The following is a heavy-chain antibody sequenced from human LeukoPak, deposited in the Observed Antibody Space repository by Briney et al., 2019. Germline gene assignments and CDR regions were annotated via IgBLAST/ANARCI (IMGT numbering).Heavy chain of an antibody. V-gene: IGHV4-61*02. D-gene: IGHD3-9*01. CDR3: ARDPRLVMDAFDI. Sequence: SETRSLTCTVSGGSISSGSYYWSWIRQPAGKGLEWIGRIYTSGSTNYNPSLKSRVTISVDTSKNQFSLKLSSVTAADTAVYYCARDPRLVMDAFDIWGQGTMVTVSS. CDR2: IYTSGST. J-gene: IGHJ3*02. CDR1: GGSISSGSYY.